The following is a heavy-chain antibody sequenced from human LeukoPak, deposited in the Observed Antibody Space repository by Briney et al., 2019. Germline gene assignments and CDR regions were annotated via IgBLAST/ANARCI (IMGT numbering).Heavy chain of an antibody. V-gene: IGHV4-4*02. J-gene: IGHJ5*02. D-gene: IGHD2-15*01. CDR2: IYHSGST. CDR1: GGSISSSNW. Sequence: SETLSLTCAVSGGSISSSNWWSWVRQPPGKGLEWIGEIYHSGSTNYNPSLKSRVTMSVDKSKNQFSLKLSSVTAADTAVYYCARVPPSVVVLGVGWFDPWGQGTLVTVSS. CDR3: ARVPPSVVVLGVGWFDP.